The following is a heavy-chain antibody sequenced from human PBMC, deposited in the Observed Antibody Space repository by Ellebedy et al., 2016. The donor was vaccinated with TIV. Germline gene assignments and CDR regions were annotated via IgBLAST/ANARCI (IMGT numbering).Heavy chain of an antibody. V-gene: IGHV4-39*01. D-gene: IGHD3-22*01. CDR3: ARGPVGYYYDSSGYPPYFDY. CDR2: IYYSGST. J-gene: IGHJ4*02. Sequence: MPSETLSLTCTVSGGSISSSSYYWGWIRQPPGKGLEWIGSIYYSGSTYYNPSLKSRVTISVDTSKNQFSLKLSSVTAADTAVYYCARGPVGYYYDSSGYPPYFDYWGQGTLVTVSS. CDR1: GGSISSSSYY.